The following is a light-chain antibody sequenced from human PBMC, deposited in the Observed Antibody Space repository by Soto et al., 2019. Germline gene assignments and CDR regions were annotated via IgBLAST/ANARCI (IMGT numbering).Light chain of an antibody. CDR2: EVT. J-gene: IGLJ3*02. Sequence: HSALTQPPSASGSPGRSVTISCTGTRSDVGGYDYVSWFQQHPGKAPKLIIYEVTKRPSGVPDRFSASKSGNTASLTVSGLQAEDEADYYCSSFVAGNNYWVFGGGTKLTVL. CDR1: RSDVGGYDY. CDR3: SSFVAGNNYWV. V-gene: IGLV2-8*01.